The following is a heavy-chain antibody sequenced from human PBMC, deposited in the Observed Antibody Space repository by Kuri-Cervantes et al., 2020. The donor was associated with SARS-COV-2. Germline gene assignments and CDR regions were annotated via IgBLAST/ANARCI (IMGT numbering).Heavy chain of an antibody. CDR1: GGSISSSSYY. V-gene: IGHV4-39*07. Sequence: ESLKISCTVSGGSISSSSYYWGWIRQPPGKGLEWIGSIYYGGSTYYNPSLKSRVTISVDTSKNQFSLKLSSVTAADTAVYYCARDLGGSNYGGGDYWGQGTLVTVSS. CDR2: IYYGGST. D-gene: IGHD4-23*01. CDR3: ARDLGGSNYGGGDY. J-gene: IGHJ4*02.